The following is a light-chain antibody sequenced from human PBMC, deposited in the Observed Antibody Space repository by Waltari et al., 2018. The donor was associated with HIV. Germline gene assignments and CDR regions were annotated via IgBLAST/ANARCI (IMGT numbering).Light chain of an antibody. CDR2: EFS. J-gene: IGLJ2*01. CDR3: ASFTTNRILV. V-gene: IGLV2-14*01. CDR1: RSDFGAYMY. Sequence: QSALTQPASLSRSPGQSFTPPCTGTRSDFGAYMYVSRYQQHADKAPKLSICEFSNRPSGISNRFSGSKSGNTASLTISGLQTEDEADYYCASFTTNRILVFGGGTKVTVL.